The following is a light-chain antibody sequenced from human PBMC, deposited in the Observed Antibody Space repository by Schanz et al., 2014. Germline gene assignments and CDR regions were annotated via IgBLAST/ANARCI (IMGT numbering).Light chain of an antibody. J-gene: IGLJ2*01. CDR3: QSYDSSLRGV. V-gene: IGLV1-47*02. Sequence: QSVLTQPPSASGTPGQRVTISCSGSSSNIGSNYVYWYQQLPGTAPKLLIYSNNQRPSGVPDRFSGSKSGTSASLAISGLQAEDEADYYCQSYDSSLRGVFGGGTKLTVL. CDR1: SSNIGSNY. CDR2: SNN.